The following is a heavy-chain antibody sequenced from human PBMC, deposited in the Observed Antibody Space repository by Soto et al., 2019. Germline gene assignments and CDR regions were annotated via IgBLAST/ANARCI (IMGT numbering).Heavy chain of an antibody. J-gene: IGHJ3*02. CDR3: ARDRFRGAFDI. CDR2: IYYSGST. CDR1: GGSISSYY. Sequence: SETLSLTCTVSGGSISSYYWSWIRQPPGKGLEWIGYIYYSGSTNYNPSLKSRVTISVDTSKNQFSLKLSSVTAADTAVYYCARDRFRGAFDIWGQGTMVTVSS. V-gene: IGHV4-59*01.